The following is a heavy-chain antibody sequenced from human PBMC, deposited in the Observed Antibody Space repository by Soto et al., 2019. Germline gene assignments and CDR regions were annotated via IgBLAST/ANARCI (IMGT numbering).Heavy chain of an antibody. Sequence: ASVKVSCNASGYTFTGYYMHWVRQAPGQGLEWMGWINPNSGGTNYAQKFQGWVTMTRDTSISTAYMELSRLRSDDTAVYYCARADFGAIDAFDIWGQGTMVTVSS. J-gene: IGHJ3*02. CDR3: ARADFGAIDAFDI. CDR2: INPNSGGT. CDR1: GYTFTGYY. D-gene: IGHD2-15*01. V-gene: IGHV1-2*04.